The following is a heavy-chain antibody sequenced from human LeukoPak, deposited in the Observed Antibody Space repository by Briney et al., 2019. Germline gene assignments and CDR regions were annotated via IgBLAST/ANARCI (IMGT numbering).Heavy chain of an antibody. CDR1: GFTFSSYA. CDR3: AKLDYYDTH. J-gene: IGHJ4*02. CDR2: ITGSSAST. D-gene: IGHD3-22*01. V-gene: IGHV3-23*01. Sequence: GGSLRLSCAASGFTFSSYAMSWVRQAPGKGLEWVSSITGSSASTYYADSVKGRFTISRDNSKNTLCLQMNSLRAEDTAVYFCAKLDYYDTHWGQGTLVTVSS.